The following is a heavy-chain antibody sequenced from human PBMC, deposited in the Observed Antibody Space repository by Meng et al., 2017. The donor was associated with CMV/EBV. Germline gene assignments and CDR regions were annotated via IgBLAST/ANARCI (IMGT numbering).Heavy chain of an antibody. V-gene: IGHV4-59*11. Sequence: SETLSLTCTVSGGSISSHYWSWIRQPPGKGLEWIGYIYYSGSTNYNPSLKSRVTISVDTSKNQFSLKLSSVTAADTAVYYCAREVRYCSSTSCYRFDPWGQGTLVTVSS. CDR3: AREVRYCSSTSCYRFDP. CDR2: IYYSGST. J-gene: IGHJ5*02. CDR1: GGSISSHY. D-gene: IGHD2-2*01.